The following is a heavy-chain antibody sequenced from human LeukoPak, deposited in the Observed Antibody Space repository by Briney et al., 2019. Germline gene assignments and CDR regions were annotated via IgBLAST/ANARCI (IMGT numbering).Heavy chain of an antibody. J-gene: IGHJ5*02. Sequence: ASGKASCKVSGYSFTSTDIKWVRQVNGRGNERLGCMNPNSGNTGYAQKCQGRVTMTRNTSISTAYMELSSLRSEDTAVYYCARGYIAVAGTGDWFDPWGQGTLVTVSS. CDR3: ARGYIAVAGTGDWFDP. V-gene: IGHV1-8*01. D-gene: IGHD6-19*01. CDR2: MNPNSGNT. CDR1: GYSFTSTD.